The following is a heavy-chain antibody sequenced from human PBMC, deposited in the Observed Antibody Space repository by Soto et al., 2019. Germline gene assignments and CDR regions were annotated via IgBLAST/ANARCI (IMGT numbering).Heavy chain of an antibody. J-gene: IGHJ5*02. V-gene: IGHV1-69*01. D-gene: IGHD3-3*01. CDR1: GGTFSSYA. Sequence: QVQLVQSGAEVKKPGSSVKVSCKASGGTFSSYAISWVRQAPGQGLEWMGGIIPIFGTANYAQKFQGRVTITADEYTSTAYMELSSLRSEDTAVYYCARRSDFWRGVDQENWFDPWGQGTLVTVSS. CDR3: ARRSDFWRGVDQENWFDP. CDR2: IIPIFGTA.